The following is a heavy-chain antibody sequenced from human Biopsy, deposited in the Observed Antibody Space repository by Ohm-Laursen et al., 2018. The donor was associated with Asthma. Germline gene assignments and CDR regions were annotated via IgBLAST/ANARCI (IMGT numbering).Heavy chain of an antibody. J-gene: IGHJ6*02. D-gene: IGHD5-12*01. CDR2: LIPVLGTP. CDR1: GDSFSNYA. CDR3: ARGYSGSDRIVYYYSGLEV. V-gene: IGHV1-69*01. Sequence: SSVKVSCKASGDSFSNYAISWVRQAPGQGLEWMGGLIPVLGTPDHAQMFEGRVTIIADGSTSTAYMELSSLSSEDTAVYYCARGYSGSDRIVYYYSGLEVWGQGTTVTV.